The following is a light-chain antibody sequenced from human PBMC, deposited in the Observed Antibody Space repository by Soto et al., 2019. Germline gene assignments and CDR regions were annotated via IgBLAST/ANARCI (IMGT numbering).Light chain of an antibody. V-gene: IGLV2-14*03. CDR1: SSDVGAYNS. CDR2: GNN. Sequence: QSVLAQPASVSGAPGQSVTISCTGTSSDVGAYNSGSWYQQHPDKATQVIIYGNNNRPSGVTARFSGSKSGTSASLSIAGLQAEDEGDYYCQSYESSLSGYVFGPGKQVTVL. J-gene: IGLJ1*01. CDR3: QSYESSLSGYV.